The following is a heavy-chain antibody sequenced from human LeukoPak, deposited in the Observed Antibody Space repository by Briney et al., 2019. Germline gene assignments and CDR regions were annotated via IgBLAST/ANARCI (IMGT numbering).Heavy chain of an antibody. CDR3: ARGKYTVLTANDAFDI. V-gene: IGHV3-43*01. D-gene: IGHD4-11*01. Sequence: GGSLRLSCVATGFTLEDFTMHWIRQPPGKGLEWVSLINRDGITTRYADSVQGRFTMSRDNSENSIFLQMSSLRPEDTALYYCARGKYTVLTANDAFDIWGQGTMVTVSS. J-gene: IGHJ3*02. CDR2: INRDGITT. CDR1: GFTLEDFT.